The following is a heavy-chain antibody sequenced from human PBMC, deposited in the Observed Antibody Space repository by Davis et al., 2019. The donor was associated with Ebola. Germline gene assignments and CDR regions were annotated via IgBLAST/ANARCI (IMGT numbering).Heavy chain of an antibody. CDR1: GASVSGHY. CDR2: VSGSGRT. Sequence: PSETLSLTCTVSGASVSGHYWNWFRQPPGKGLEWIGFVSGSGRTSYNPSLKSRVTISVDTSKNQFSLKLTSVTAADTAMYYCSERGSSVWGQGTLVTVSS. J-gene: IGHJ4*02. CDR3: SERGSSV. V-gene: IGHV4-59*02. D-gene: IGHD3-10*01.